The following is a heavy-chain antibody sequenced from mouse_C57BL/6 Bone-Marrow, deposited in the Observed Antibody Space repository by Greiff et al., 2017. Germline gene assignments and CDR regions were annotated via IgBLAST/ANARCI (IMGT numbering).Heavy chain of an antibody. J-gene: IGHJ4*01. CDR3: ARWGYYGSSPYAFDY. Sequence: EVQLQQSGPELVKPGASVKMSCKASGYTFTDYNMHWVKQSHGKSLEWIGYINPNNGGTSYNQKFKGKATLTVNKSSSTAYMELRSLTSEDSAVYYCARWGYYGSSPYAFDYWGQGTSVTVSA. V-gene: IGHV1-22*01. D-gene: IGHD1-1*01. CDR1: GYTFTDYN. CDR2: INPNNGGT.